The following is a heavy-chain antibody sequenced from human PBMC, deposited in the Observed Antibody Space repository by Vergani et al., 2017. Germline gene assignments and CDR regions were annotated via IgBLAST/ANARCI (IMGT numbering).Heavy chain of an antibody. D-gene: IGHD5-12*01. V-gene: IGHV3-23*01. Sequence: EVQLLESGGGLVQPGGSLRLSCAASGFTFSSYAMSWVRQAPGKGLEWVSAISGSGGSTYYADSVKGRFTISRDNSKNTLYLQMNSLRAEDTAVYYCTKDDIGATIWDYWGQGTLVTVSS. J-gene: IGHJ4*02. CDR3: TKDDIGATIWDY. CDR2: ISGSGGST. CDR1: GFTFSSYA.